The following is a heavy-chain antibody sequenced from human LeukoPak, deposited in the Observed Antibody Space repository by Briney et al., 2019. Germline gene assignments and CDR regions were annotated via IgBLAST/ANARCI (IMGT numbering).Heavy chain of an antibody. J-gene: IGHJ5*02. Sequence: SGTLSLTCAVSGGSISSSNWWSWVRQPPGKGLEWIGEIYHSGSTNYNPSLKSRVTISVDKSKNQFSLKLSSVTAADTAVYYCARGSSSSSWYNWFDPWGQGTLVTVSS. V-gene: IGHV4-4*02. CDR3: ARGSSSSSWYNWFDP. CDR1: GGSISSSNW. CDR2: IYHSGST. D-gene: IGHD6-13*01.